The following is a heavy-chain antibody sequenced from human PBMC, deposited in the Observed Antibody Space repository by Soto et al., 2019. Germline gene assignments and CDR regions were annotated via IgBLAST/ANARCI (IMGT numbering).Heavy chain of an antibody. CDR2: IKQDGSEN. D-gene: IGHD1-1*01. Sequence: EVQLVESGGGLVQPGGSLRLSCAASGFTFSNYWMTWVRQAPGKGLEWVAYIKQDGSENYYVDSVKGRFTISRDNAKNSLYLQMNSLRAEDTAVYYCARDRRDWSHGGHCSDHWGQGTLVTVSS. J-gene: IGHJ4*02. CDR3: ARDRRDWSHGGHCSDH. V-gene: IGHV3-7*01. CDR1: GFTFSNYW.